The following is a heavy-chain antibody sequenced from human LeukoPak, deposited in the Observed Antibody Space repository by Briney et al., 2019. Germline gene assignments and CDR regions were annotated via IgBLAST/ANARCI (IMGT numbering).Heavy chain of an antibody. CDR1: GSTVSSNY. CDR3: ASAGIAAAGKESVDY. V-gene: IGHV3-66*01. CDR2: IYSGGST. D-gene: IGHD6-13*01. Sequence: PGGSLRLSCAASGSTVSSNYMSWVRQAPGKGLEWVSVIYSGGSTYYADSVKGRFTISRDNSKNTLYLQMNSLRAEDTAVYYCASAGIAAAGKESVDYWGQGTLVTVSS. J-gene: IGHJ4*02.